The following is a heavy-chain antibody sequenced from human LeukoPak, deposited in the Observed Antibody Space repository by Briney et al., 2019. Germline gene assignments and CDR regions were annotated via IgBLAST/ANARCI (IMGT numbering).Heavy chain of an antibody. CDR1: GYTFTSYG. Sequence: ASVKVSCKASGYTFTSYGITWVRQAPGQGLEWMGWISAYNGNTNYAQKVQDRVTITTDTSRSTAYMELRSLRSDDTAVYYCASLYWSYSGSGSYIWFDPWGQGTLVTVSS. CDR3: ASLYWSYSGSGSYIWFDP. J-gene: IGHJ5*02. CDR2: ISAYNGNT. V-gene: IGHV1-18*01. D-gene: IGHD3-10*01.